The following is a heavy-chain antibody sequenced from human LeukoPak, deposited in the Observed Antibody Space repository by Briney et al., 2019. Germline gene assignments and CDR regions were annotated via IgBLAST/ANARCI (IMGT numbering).Heavy chain of an antibody. CDR3: AKSQAAMATPFDY. J-gene: IGHJ4*02. CDR1: GFTFSSYA. D-gene: IGHD5-18*01. V-gene: IGHV3-9*01. Sequence: GGSLRLSCAASGFTFSSYAMHWVRQAPGKGLEWVSGISWNSGSIGYADSVKGRFTISRDNAKNSLYLQMNSLRAEDTALYYCAKSQAAMATPFDYWGQGTLVTVSS. CDR2: ISWNSGSI.